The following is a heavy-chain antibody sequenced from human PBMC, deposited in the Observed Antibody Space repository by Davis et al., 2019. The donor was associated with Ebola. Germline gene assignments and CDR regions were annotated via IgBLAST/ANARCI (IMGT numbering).Heavy chain of an antibody. Sequence: GESLKISCAASGFTFSSYDMHWVRQATGKGLEWVSAIGTAGDTYYPGSVKGRFPISRENAKNSLYLQMNSLRAEDTAVYYCARVLRAYNRYYGMDIWGQGTTVTVSS. V-gene: IGHV3-13*01. CDR1: GFTFSSYD. J-gene: IGHJ6*02. CDR3: ARVLRAYNRYYGMDI. CDR2: IGTAGDT. D-gene: IGHD1-14*01.